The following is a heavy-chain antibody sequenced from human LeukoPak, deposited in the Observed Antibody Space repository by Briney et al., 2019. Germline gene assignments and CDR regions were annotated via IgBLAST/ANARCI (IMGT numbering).Heavy chain of an antibody. J-gene: IGHJ4*02. Sequence: GGSLRLPCAASGFTFSNYEMHWVRRAPGKGLEWVSYISSGGSTVYYADSVKGRFTVSRDNAKNSLYLQVSSLRAEDTAVYYCARGGSFVEYWGQGTLVIVSS. CDR2: ISSGGSTV. CDR1: GFTFSNYE. CDR3: ARGGSFVEY. D-gene: IGHD3-10*01. V-gene: IGHV3-48*03.